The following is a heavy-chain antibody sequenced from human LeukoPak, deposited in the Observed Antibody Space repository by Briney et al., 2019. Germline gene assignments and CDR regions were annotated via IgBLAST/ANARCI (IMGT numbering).Heavy chain of an antibody. CDR2: ISGSGGST. CDR1: GFTFSSYG. Sequence: GGSLRLSCAASGFTFSSYGMSWVRQAPGKGLEWVSAISGSGGSTYYADSVKGRFTISRDNSKNTLYLQMNSLRAEDTAVYYCAKINDFWSGYFDYWGQGTLVTVSS. V-gene: IGHV3-23*01. CDR3: AKINDFWSGYFDY. D-gene: IGHD3-3*01. J-gene: IGHJ4*02.